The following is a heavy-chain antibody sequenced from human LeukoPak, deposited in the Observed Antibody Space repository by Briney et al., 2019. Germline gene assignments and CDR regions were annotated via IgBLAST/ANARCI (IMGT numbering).Heavy chain of an antibody. CDR1: GYTFTSYD. CDR2: MNPNSGNT. Sequence: GASVKVSCKASGYTFTSYDINWVRQATGQGLEWMGWMNPNSGNTGYAQKFQGRVTMTRNTSISTAYMELSSLRSEDTAVYYCAKDMSEWWELPRHDAFDIWGQGTMVTVSS. J-gene: IGHJ3*02. D-gene: IGHD1-26*01. CDR3: AKDMSEWWELPRHDAFDI. V-gene: IGHV1-8*01.